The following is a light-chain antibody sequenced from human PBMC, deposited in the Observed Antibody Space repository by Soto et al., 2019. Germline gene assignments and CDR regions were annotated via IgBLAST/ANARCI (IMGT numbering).Light chain of an antibody. CDR2: DAS. J-gene: IGKJ4*01. V-gene: IGKV3D-15*01. CDR1: QSVSNN. CDR3: QQYNNWPPLT. Sequence: EIVMTQSPDTLSVSPGERATLSCRASQSVSNNLAWYQQKSGQAPSLLIYDASTRATGIPARFSGSGSGTEFTLTISSLQSEDCGIYYCQQYNNWPPLTFGGGTKVEI.